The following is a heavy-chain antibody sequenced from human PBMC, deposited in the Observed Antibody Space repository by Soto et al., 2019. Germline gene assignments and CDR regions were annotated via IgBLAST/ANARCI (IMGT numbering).Heavy chain of an antibody. CDR1: GGTFSSYA. CDR3: ARYPPVSYYYGMDV. CDR2: ISPIFGTA. Sequence: QVQLVQSGAEVKKPGSSVKVSCKASGGTFSSYAISWGRQAPGHGLGWMGGISPIFGTADYAQKFQGRVTSTADESTSTAYMELSSLRYEDTAVYYCARYPPVSYYYGMDVWGQGTTVTVSS. V-gene: IGHV1-69*12. J-gene: IGHJ6*02.